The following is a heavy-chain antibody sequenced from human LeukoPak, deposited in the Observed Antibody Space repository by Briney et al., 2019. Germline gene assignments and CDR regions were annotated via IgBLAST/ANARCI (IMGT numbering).Heavy chain of an antibody. Sequence: ASVKVSWKASGYTFTSYYMHWVRQAPGQGLEWMGIINPSGGSTSYAQKFQGRVTMTRDTSTSTVYMELSSLRSEDTAVYYCARSSTFGGVIVIPYYYYYYGMDVWGKGTTVTVSS. V-gene: IGHV1-46*01. D-gene: IGHD3-16*02. CDR3: ARSSTFGGVIVIPYYYYYYGMDV. J-gene: IGHJ6*04. CDR1: GYTFTSYY. CDR2: INPSGGST.